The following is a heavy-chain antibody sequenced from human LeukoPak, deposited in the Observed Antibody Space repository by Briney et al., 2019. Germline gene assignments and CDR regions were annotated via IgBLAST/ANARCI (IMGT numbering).Heavy chain of an antibody. CDR1: GDSISAYY. J-gene: IGHJ4*02. Sequence: SETLSLTCTVSGDSISAYYWSWIRQAAGKGLDYIGRVFASGGANYSPSHENRVTMSVDTSKNRFSLRLRSVTAADTAMYYCARGRQNGDYFDHWGQGILVTVSS. D-gene: IGHD4-17*01. CDR3: ARGRQNGDYFDH. V-gene: IGHV4-4*07. CDR2: VFASGGA.